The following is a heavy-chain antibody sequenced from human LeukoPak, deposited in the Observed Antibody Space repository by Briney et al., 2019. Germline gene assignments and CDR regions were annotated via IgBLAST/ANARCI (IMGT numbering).Heavy chain of an antibody. Sequence: GGSLRLSCAASGFTFSSYGMHWVRQAPGKGLEWVAFIRYDGSNKYYADSVEGRFTISRDNSKNTLYLQMDSLRAEDTAVYYCAKDKWFGEPVDYWGQGTLVTVSS. V-gene: IGHV3-30*02. CDR2: IRYDGSNK. D-gene: IGHD3-10*01. CDR3: AKDKWFGEPVDY. CDR1: GFTFSSYG. J-gene: IGHJ4*02.